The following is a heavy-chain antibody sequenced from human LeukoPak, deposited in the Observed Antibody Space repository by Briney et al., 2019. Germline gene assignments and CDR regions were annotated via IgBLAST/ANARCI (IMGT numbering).Heavy chain of an antibody. V-gene: IGHV3-9*01. CDR2: VSWSSGNI. CDR1: GFTFDDYA. J-gene: IGHJ4*02. D-gene: IGHD6-19*01. Sequence: GGSLRLSCAASGFTFDDYAVHWVRQAPGKGLEWVSGVSWSSGNIGYADSVKGRFTISRDNSKNTLYLQMNSLRAEDTAVYYCAKDFYSSGWFYLGPPTPRNDYWGQGTLVTVSS. CDR3: AKDFYSSGWFYLGPPTPRNDY.